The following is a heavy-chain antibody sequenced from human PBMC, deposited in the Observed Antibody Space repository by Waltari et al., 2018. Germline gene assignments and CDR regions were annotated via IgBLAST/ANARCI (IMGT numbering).Heavy chain of an antibody. CDR1: GGSFSAYY. J-gene: IGHJ5*02. Sequence: QVQLQQWGAGLLKPSETLSLTCTVYGGSFSAYYWSWIRQPPGKGLEWIGETTHSGSSNYNLSLKSRVTISVDTSKNQFSLKVNSVTAADTAVYYCATHTMDWFDPWGQGTLVTVSS. V-gene: IGHV4-34*01. CDR2: TTHSGSS. D-gene: IGHD3-10*01. CDR3: ATHTMDWFDP.